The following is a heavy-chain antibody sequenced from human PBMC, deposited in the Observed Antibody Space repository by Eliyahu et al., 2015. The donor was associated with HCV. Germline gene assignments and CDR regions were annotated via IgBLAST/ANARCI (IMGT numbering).Heavy chain of an antibody. CDR1: GGSFSGYY. Sequence: QVQLQQWGAGLLKPSETLSLTCAVYGGSFSGYYWSWIRQPPGKGLEWIGEINHSGSTNYNPSLKSRVTISVDTSKNQFSLKLSSVTAADTAVYYCARGTKFLEWLSAYYYYGMDVWGQGTTVTVSS. CDR2: INHSGST. D-gene: IGHD3-3*01. CDR3: ARGTKFLEWLSAYYYYGMDV. J-gene: IGHJ6*02. V-gene: IGHV4-34*01.